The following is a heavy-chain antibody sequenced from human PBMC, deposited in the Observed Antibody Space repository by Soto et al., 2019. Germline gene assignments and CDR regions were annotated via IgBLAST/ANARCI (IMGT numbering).Heavy chain of an antibody. D-gene: IGHD3-22*01. J-gene: IGHJ2*01. CDR3: ARPTDYYDSSGYEYWYFDL. CDR1: GYTFTSYD. V-gene: IGHV1-8*01. Sequence: ASVKVSCKASGYTFTSYDINWVRQATGQGLEWMGWMNPNSGNTGYAQKFQGRVTMTRNTSISTAYMELSSLRSEDMAVYYCARPTDYYDSSGYEYWYFDLWGRGTLVTVSS. CDR2: MNPNSGNT.